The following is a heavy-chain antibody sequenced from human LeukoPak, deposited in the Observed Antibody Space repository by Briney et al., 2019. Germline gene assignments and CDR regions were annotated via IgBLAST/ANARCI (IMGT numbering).Heavy chain of an antibody. V-gene: IGHV3-74*01. J-gene: IGHJ4*02. Sequence: GGSLRLSCVASGFTFSSRWMHWVRQAPGKGLVWVSRINSDVSSAGYADSVKGRFAISRDDAKNTLYLQMNSLRAADTAVYYCARGWLRSDYCFDSWGQGTLVTVSS. CDR2: INSDVSSA. CDR3: ARGWLRSDYCFDS. D-gene: IGHD5-12*01. CDR1: GFTFSSRW.